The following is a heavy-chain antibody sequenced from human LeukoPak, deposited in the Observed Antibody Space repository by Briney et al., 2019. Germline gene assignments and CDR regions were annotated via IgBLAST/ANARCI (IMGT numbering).Heavy chain of an antibody. Sequence: GASVKVSCKASGYTFTSYAMHWVRQAPGQRLEWMGWINAGNGNTKYSQKFQGRVTITRDTSASTAYMELSSLRSEDTAVYYCARDNQVLRFLEWLPSRHNRFDPWGQGTLVTVSS. D-gene: IGHD3-3*01. V-gene: IGHV1-3*01. J-gene: IGHJ5*02. CDR2: INAGNGNT. CDR1: GYTFTSYA. CDR3: ARDNQVLRFLEWLPSRHNRFDP.